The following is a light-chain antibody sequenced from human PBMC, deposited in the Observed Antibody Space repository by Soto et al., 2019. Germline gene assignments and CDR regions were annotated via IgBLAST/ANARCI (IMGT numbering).Light chain of an antibody. CDR2: AAS. V-gene: IGKV3-20*01. CDR1: QSVTSGY. J-gene: IGKJ2*01. CDR3: QQYGSSPWYT. Sequence: EIVLTQSPGTLSLSPGERATLSCRASQSVTSGYLAWYQQKPGQAPRLLIYAASSRATGIPDRFSGSGSRTDFTLTISRLEPEDFAVYYCQQYGSSPWYTFGQGTKVEIK.